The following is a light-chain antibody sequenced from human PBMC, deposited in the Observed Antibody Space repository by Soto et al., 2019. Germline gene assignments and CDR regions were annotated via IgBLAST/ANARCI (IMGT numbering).Light chain of an antibody. Sequence: DIVLTQSPVILSLSPGDSATLSCRASERVATSYFAWYQQRRGQAPTLLIYDTSTRATGVPDRFTGSGSGTEFTLPISSVEPEDFAVYYCQQYGRSPLYTFGQWTQLEI. J-gene: IGKJ2*01. CDR3: QQYGRSPLYT. CDR1: ERVATSY. V-gene: IGKV3-20*01. CDR2: DTS.